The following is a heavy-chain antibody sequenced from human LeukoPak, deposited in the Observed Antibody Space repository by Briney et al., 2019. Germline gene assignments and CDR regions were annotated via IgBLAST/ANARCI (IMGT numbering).Heavy chain of an antibody. J-gene: IGHJ5*02. CDR2: IYSGGST. D-gene: IGHD6-13*01. V-gene: IGHV3-66*04. CDR3: ARPPARYSSSS. Sequence: GGSLRLSRAASGFTVSSNYMNWVRQAPGKGLEWVSVIYSGGSTYYADSVKGRFTISRDNSKNTLYLQMNSLRAEDTAVYYCARPPARYSSSSWGQGTLVTVSS. CDR1: GFTVSSNY.